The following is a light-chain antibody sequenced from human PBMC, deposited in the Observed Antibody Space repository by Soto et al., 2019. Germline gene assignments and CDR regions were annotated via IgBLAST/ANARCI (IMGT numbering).Light chain of an antibody. J-gene: IGLJ2*01. CDR3: SSYTSSSVI. V-gene: IGLV2-14*01. Sequence: QSALTQPASVSGSPGQSITISCTGTSSDVGGYNSVSWYQQHPGKAPKLMIYDVRNRPSGVSNRFSGSKSGNTASLTISGLQAEDEADYYCSSYTSSSVIFGGGTKLTVL. CDR2: DVR. CDR1: SSDVGGYNS.